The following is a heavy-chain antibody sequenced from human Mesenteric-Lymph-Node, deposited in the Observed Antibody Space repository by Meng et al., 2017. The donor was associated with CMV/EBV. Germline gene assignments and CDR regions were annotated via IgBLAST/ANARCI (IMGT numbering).Heavy chain of an antibody. CDR1: GFTFSNAW. CDR2: IKSESDGGTI. Sequence: GASLMISCAASGFTFSNAWMCWVRQAPGKGLEWVGRIKSESDGGTIDYAAPVKGRFTIPRDDSKPTLYLQMNSLKTEDKAVYYCTTTKVRFLEWLSYWGQGTLVTVSS. CDR3: TTTKVRFLEWLSY. V-gene: IGHV3-15*01. J-gene: IGHJ4*02. D-gene: IGHD3-3*01.